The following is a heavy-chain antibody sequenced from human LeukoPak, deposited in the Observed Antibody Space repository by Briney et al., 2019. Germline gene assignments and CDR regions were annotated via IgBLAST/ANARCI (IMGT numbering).Heavy chain of an antibody. V-gene: IGHV4-4*07. J-gene: IGHJ3*02. CDR3: ARDRCNGTSCASRGAFDM. Sequence: SETLSLTCNVSSASISSYYWNWIRQPAGKGLEWIGRIYATGTTNYNPSLKSRVTMSLDTSKNQFSLELFSVAAADTAVYYCARDRCNGTSCASRGAFDMWGQGTMVTVFS. D-gene: IGHD2/OR15-2a*01. CDR2: IYATGTT. CDR1: SASISSYY.